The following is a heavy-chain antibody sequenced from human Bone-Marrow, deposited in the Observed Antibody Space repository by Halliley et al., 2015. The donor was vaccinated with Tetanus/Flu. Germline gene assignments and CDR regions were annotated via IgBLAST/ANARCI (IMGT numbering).Heavy chain of an antibody. J-gene: IGHJ3*02. CDR1: GVTFSSSG. V-gene: IGHV3-33*06. CDR2: IWFDGSNK. D-gene: IGHD3-22*01. Sequence: SGVTFSSSGMHWVRQAPGKGLEWVAVIWFDGSNKYYADSVKGRFTISRDNSKNTLYLQMNSLRAEDTGVYYCAKDRGGYFYDSSGSDDAFDIWGQGTMVTVSS. CDR3: AKDRGGYFYDSSGSDDAFDI.